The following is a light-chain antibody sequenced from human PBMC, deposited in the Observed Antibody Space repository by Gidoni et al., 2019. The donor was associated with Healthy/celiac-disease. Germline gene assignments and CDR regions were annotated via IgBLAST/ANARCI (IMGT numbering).Light chain of an antibody. CDR1: SSDVGCYNY. CDR2: DVS. V-gene: IGLV2-14*03. J-gene: IGLJ2*01. Sequence: QSAVTPPASVSGSPGQSITISCTGTSSDVGCYNYVSWYQQHPGKAPQLMLYDVSNRPSGVSNRFSGSKSGNTASLTLSGLQAEDEADYYCSSYTSSSTLFGGGTKLTVL. CDR3: SSYTSSSTL.